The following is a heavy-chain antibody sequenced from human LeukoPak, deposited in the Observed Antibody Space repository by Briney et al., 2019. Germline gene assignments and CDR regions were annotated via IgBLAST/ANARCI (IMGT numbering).Heavy chain of an antibody. J-gene: IGHJ4*02. CDR3: ATQGIVVVVAATGEDY. V-gene: IGHV3-30-3*01. CDR2: ISYDGSNK. CDR1: GFTFSSYA. Sequence: GRSLRLSCAASGFTFSSYAMHWVRQAPGNGLEWVAVISYDGSNKYYADSVKGRFTISRDNSKNTLYLQMNSLRAEDTAVYYCATQGIVVVVAATGEDYWGQGTLVTVSS. D-gene: IGHD2-15*01.